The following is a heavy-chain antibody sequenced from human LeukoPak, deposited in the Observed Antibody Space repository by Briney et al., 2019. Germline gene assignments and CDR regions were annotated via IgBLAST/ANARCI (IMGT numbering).Heavy chain of an antibody. D-gene: IGHD6-13*01. CDR1: GYTFTGYY. V-gene: IGHV1-2*06. CDR3: ARVTAAAGTGDY. CDR2: INPNSGGT. Sequence: ASVKVSCKASGYTFTGYYMHWVRQAPGQGLEWMGRINPNSGGTNYAQKFQGRVTITADESTSTAYMELSSLRSEDTAVYYCARVTAAAGTGDYWGQGTLVTVSS. J-gene: IGHJ4*02.